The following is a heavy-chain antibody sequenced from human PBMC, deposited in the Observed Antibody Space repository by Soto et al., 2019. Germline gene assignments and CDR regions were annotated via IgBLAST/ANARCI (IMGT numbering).Heavy chain of an antibody. V-gene: IGHV3-48*03. D-gene: IGHD5-18*01. CDR2: ISSSGSTI. Sequence: GSLRLSCAASGFTFSSYEMNWVRQAPGKGLEWVSYISSSGSTIYYADSVKGRFTISRDNAKNSLYLQMNSLRAEDTAVYYCARDVDTAMARGYWGQGTLVTVSS. CDR1: GFTFSSYE. CDR3: ARDVDTAMARGY. J-gene: IGHJ4*02.